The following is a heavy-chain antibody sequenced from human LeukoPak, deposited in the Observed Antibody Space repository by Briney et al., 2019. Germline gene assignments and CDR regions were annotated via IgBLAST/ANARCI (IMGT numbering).Heavy chain of an antibody. Sequence: PGGSLRLSCAASGFTFSSYGMHWVRQAPGKGLEWVAVIWYDGSNKYYADSVKGRFTISRDNFKNTLYLQMNSLRAEDTAVYYCAREPPFNWGNYYYYGMDVWGQGTTVTVSS. D-gene: IGHD7-27*01. V-gene: IGHV3-33*01. CDR3: AREPPFNWGNYYYYGMDV. J-gene: IGHJ6*02. CDR1: GFTFSSYG. CDR2: IWYDGSNK.